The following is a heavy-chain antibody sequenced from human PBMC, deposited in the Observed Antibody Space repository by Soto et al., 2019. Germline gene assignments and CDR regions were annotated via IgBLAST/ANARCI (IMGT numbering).Heavy chain of an antibody. CDR2: IYPGDSDT. CDR3: ARPLGYCSGGSCYGKTRYYYYGMDV. Sequence: EVQLVQSGAEVKKPGESLKISCKGSGYSFTSYWIGWVRQMPGKGLEWMGIIYPGDSDTRYSPSFQGQVTISADKSISTAYLQWSSLKASDTAMYYCARPLGYCSGGSCYGKTRYYYYGMDVWGQGTTVTVSS. J-gene: IGHJ6*02. V-gene: IGHV5-51*01. D-gene: IGHD2-15*01. CDR1: GYSFTSYW.